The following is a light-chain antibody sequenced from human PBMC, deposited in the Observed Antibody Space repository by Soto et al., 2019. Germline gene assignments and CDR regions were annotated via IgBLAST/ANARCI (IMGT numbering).Light chain of an antibody. V-gene: IGKV3-20*01. CDR3: QQYGTLPLMYT. CDR2: GAS. Sequence: EIVLTQSPGALSLSPGERATLSCRASQSVTSSYLAWYQQKPGQAPRLLIYGASIRATGVPGRFSGSGSGTDLTHTITSLEPEDFAVYYCQQYGTLPLMYTFGQGTKLSIK. J-gene: IGKJ2*01. CDR1: QSVTSSY.